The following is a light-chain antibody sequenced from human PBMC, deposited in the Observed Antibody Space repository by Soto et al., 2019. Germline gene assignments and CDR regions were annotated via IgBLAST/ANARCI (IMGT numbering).Light chain of an antibody. V-gene: IGKV3-20*01. CDR3: QQYDSSPIT. CDR2: GAS. J-gene: IGKJ5*01. CDR1: QSFSSSF. Sequence: EIVLTQSPGTLSLSPGERATLSCRASQSFSSSFLAWYQQKPGQAPRLLIYGASSRATGIPDRFSGSGSGTDFTLTISRLEPEEFAVYYCQQYDSSPITFGQGTRLGI.